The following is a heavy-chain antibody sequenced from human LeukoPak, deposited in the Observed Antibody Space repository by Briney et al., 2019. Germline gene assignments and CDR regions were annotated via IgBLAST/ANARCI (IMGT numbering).Heavy chain of an antibody. Sequence: SETLSLTCTVSGGSISSGSYYWSWIRQPAGKGLEWIGRIHTSGSTNYNPSLKSRVTISVDTSKNQFSLKLSSVTAADTAVYYCARDPYGDYVGWFDPWGQGTLVTVSS. CDR1: GGSISSGSYY. J-gene: IGHJ5*02. CDR2: IHTSGST. D-gene: IGHD4-17*01. V-gene: IGHV4-61*02. CDR3: ARDPYGDYVGWFDP.